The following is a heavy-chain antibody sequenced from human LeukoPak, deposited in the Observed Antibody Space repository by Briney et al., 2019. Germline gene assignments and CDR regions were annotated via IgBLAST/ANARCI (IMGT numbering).Heavy chain of an antibody. Sequence: PSETLSLTCTVSGGSISSYYWSWIRQPAGKGLEWIGRIYTSGSTNYNPSLKSRVTMSVDTSKNQFSLKLSSVTAADTAVYYCARVKWELLAGPFEYWGQGTLVTVSS. CDR1: GGSISSYY. V-gene: IGHV4-4*07. CDR3: ARVKWELLAGPFEY. D-gene: IGHD1-26*01. J-gene: IGHJ4*02. CDR2: IYTSGST.